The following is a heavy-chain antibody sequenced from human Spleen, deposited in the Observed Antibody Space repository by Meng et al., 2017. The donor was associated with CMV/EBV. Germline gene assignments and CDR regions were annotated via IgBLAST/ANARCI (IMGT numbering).Heavy chain of an antibody. D-gene: IGHD6-25*01. CDR2: IYYSGRS. CDR3: GRGYRSGWIEYFQH. J-gene: IGHJ1*01. Sequence: SETLSLTCTVSGGSISNSFYFWGWIRQPPGKGLEWIGSIYYSGRSSYNPSLKSRVTISLDTSKKQVSLKLSSVTAADTAVYYCGRGYRSGWIEYFQHWGQDTLVTVSS. V-gene: IGHV4-39*07. CDR1: GGSISNSFYF.